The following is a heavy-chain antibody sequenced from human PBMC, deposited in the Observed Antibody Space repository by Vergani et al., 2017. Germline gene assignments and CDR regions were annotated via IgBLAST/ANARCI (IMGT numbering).Heavy chain of an antibody. CDR2: TWYDGNNK. CDR3: ARDLRLLYNRFDP. J-gene: IGHJ5*02. CDR1: GFTFNQYG. V-gene: IGHV3-33*01. Sequence: QVPLVESGGGVVQPGRSLRLSCAASGFTFNQYGMHCVRPAPGKGLEWVAVTWYDGNNKQYADSVKGRFTISRDNSKSTMYLQMNSLRDEDTGVYYCARDLRLLYNRFDPWGQGTLVTVSS. D-gene: IGHD1-14*01.